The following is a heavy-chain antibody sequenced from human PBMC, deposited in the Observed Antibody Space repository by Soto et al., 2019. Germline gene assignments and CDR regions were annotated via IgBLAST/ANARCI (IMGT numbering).Heavy chain of an antibody. CDR3: ARGPGYYFDY. V-gene: IGHV3-64*01. CDR2: ISSNGGST. Sequence: EVQLVESEGGLVQPGGSLRLSCAASGFTFSSYAMHWVSQAPGKGLEYVSAISSNGGSTYYANSVKGRFTISRDNSKNTLYLQMGSLRAEDMAVYYCARGPGYYFDYWGQGTLVTVSS. J-gene: IGHJ4*02. CDR1: GFTFSSYA.